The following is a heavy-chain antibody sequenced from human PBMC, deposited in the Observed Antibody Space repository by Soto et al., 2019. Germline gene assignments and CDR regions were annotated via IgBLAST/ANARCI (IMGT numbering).Heavy chain of an antibody. CDR2: INHSGST. D-gene: IGHD3-3*01. J-gene: IGHJ4*02. CDR3: ARGAPHYDFWSGYYSYDY. V-gene: IGHV4-34*01. CDR1: GGSFSGYY. Sequence: SETLSLTCAVYGGSFSGYYWSWIRQPPGKGLEWIGEINHSGSTNYDPSLKSRVTISVDTSKNQFSLKLSSVTAADTAVYYCARGAPHYDFWSGYYSYDYWGQGTLVTVSS.